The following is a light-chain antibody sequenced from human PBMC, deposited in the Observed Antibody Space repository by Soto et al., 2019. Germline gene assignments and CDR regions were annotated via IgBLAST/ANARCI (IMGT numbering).Light chain of an antibody. J-gene: IGLJ2*01. CDR3: QSDDSSLSVV. CDR1: SSNIGAGYD. CDR2: GNS. V-gene: IGLV1-40*01. Sequence: QSVLTQPPSVSGAPGQRVTISCTGSSSNIGAGYDVHWYQQLPGTAPKLLSYGNSNRPSGVPDRFSGSKSGTSASLAITGLQAEDEADYYCQSDDSSLSVVFGGGTKLPVL.